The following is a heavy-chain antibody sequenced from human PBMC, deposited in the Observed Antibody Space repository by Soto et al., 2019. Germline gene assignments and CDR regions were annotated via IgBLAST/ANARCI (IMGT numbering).Heavy chain of an antibody. Sequence: SETLSLTCTVSGGSVSSYYLTWIRQPPWKKMEWIGYMYYGGISSYNPSLRSRVAISVDTATNRFSLKLTSVTAADTAVYYCARRQFIYESDGGWFDPWGQGILVTVSS. CDR2: MYYGGIS. V-gene: IGHV4-59*02. CDR3: ARRQFIYESDGGWFDP. J-gene: IGHJ5*02. CDR1: GGSVSSYY. D-gene: IGHD2-21*01.